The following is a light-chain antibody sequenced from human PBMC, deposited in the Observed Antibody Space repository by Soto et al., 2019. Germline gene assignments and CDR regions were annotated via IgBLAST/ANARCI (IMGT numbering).Light chain of an antibody. Sequence: EIVMTQSPATLSVSPGXRATLSCRASQSVNTNLAWYQQKPGQAPRLLIYGASTRATGIPARFSGSGSGTEFTLAISSLQSEDFAVYYCQQYNNWPPWTFGQGTKVETK. V-gene: IGKV3-15*01. J-gene: IGKJ1*01. CDR3: QQYNNWPPWT. CDR1: QSVNTN. CDR2: GAS.